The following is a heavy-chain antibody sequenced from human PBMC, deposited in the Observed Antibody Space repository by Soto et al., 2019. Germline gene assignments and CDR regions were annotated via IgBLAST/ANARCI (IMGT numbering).Heavy chain of an antibody. CDR3: AILVVTENYYYYMDV. CDR2: INPILGIA. J-gene: IGHJ6*03. D-gene: IGHD3-22*01. Sequence: ASVKVSCKASGYTFTSYDINWVRQAPGQGLEWMGRINPILGIANYAQKFQGRVTITADNSTSTAYMELSSLRSEDTAVYYCAILVVTENYYYYMDVWGKGTTVTSP. V-gene: IGHV1-69*04. CDR1: GYTFTSYD.